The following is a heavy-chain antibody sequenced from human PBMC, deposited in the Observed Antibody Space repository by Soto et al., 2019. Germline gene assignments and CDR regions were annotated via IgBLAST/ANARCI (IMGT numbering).Heavy chain of an antibody. J-gene: IGHJ6*02. CDR1: GFTFSSYE. V-gene: IGHV3-48*03. CDR2: ISSSGSTI. Sequence: PGGSLRLSCAASGFTFSSYEMNWVRQAPGKGLEWVSYISSSGSTIYYADSVNGRFTISRDNAKNSLYLQMNSLRAEDTAVYYCARGYYYYGMDVWGQGTTVTVSS. CDR3: ARGYYYYGMDV.